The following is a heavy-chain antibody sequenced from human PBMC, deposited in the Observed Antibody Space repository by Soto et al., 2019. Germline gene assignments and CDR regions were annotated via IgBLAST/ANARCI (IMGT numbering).Heavy chain of an antibody. D-gene: IGHD6-19*01. CDR2: IWYDGSNK. V-gene: IGHV3-33*01. Sequence: QVQLVESGGGVVQPGRSLRLSCAASGFTFSTYGMHWVRQAPGKGLEWVAGIWYDGSNKYYADSVKGRFTISRDNSKNTLYLQMNSLRAEDTAVYYCAREQFSETYYDYWGQGTLVTVSS. J-gene: IGHJ4*02. CDR3: AREQFSETYYDY. CDR1: GFTFSTYG.